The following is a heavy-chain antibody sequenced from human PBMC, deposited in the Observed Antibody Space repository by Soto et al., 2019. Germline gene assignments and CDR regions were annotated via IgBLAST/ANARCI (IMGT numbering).Heavy chain of an antibody. V-gene: IGHV3-9*01. CDR3: TKAFERYCSGGSCDFDY. J-gene: IGHJ4*02. D-gene: IGHD2-15*01. CDR2: ISWNSGSI. Sequence: EVQLVESGGGLVQPGRSLRLSCAASGFTFDDYAMHWVRQAPGKGLEWVSGISWNSGSIGYADSVKGRFTISRDNAKNSLYLQMNSLRAEDTALYYCTKAFERYCSGGSCDFDYWGQGTLVTVSS. CDR1: GFTFDDYA.